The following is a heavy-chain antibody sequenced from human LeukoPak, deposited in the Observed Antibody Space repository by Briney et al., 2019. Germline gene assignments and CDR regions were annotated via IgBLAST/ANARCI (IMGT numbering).Heavy chain of an antibody. CDR3: ARYRGSPLVYFDY. D-gene: IGHD1-26*01. CDR2: IYYSGHT. J-gene: IGHJ4*02. Sequence: SETLSLTCTVSGGSISSSDYYWGWLRQPPRKGLEWIGSIYYSGHTYYTPSLKSRVTMSVDTSKNQFSLRLSSVTAADTAVYYCARYRGSPLVYFDYWGQGTLVTVSS. V-gene: IGHV4-39*01. CDR1: GGSISSSDYY.